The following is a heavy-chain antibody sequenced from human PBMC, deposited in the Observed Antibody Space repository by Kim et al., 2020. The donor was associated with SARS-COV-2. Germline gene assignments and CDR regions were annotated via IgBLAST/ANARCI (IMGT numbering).Heavy chain of an antibody. CDR1: GFTFSTYS. CDR2: ITSSNSRI. V-gene: IGHV3-48*02. D-gene: IGHD2-2*01. Sequence: GGSLRLSCAASGFTFSTYSMNWVRQAPGKGLEWVSYITSSNSRIYYANSVKGRFTISRDNAKNSLYLQMNSLRDEDTAVYYCVRDSNWAFDYWGQGTLVTASS. CDR3: VRDSNWAFDY. J-gene: IGHJ4*02.